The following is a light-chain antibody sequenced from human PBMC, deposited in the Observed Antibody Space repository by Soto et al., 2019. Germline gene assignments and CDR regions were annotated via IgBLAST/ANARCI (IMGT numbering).Light chain of an antibody. J-gene: IGKJ4*01. V-gene: IGKV3-11*01. CDR2: DAS. Sequence: EIVLTQSPATLSLSPGERATLSCRASQRVSSYLAWYQQNPGQAPRLLIYDASNRATGIQARFSGSGSGTDFTLTISSLEPEDFAVYYCQQRSNWPLTFGGGTKVGIK. CDR3: QQRSNWPLT. CDR1: QRVSSY.